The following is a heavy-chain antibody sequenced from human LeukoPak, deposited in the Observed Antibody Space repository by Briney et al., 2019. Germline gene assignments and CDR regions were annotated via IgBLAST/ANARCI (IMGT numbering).Heavy chain of an antibody. Sequence: SETLSLTCTVSGGSISSYYWSWIRQPAGKGLEWIGRIYTSGSTNYNPSLKSRVTMSVDTSKNQFSLKLSSVTAADTAVYYCARRGKMSSSFRSAFDPWGQGTLVTVSS. CDR3: ARRGKMSSSFRSAFDP. V-gene: IGHV4-4*07. D-gene: IGHD6-6*01. CDR2: IYTSGST. J-gene: IGHJ5*02. CDR1: GGSISSYY.